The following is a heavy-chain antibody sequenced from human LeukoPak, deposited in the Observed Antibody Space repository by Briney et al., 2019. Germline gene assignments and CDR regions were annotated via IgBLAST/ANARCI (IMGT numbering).Heavy chain of an antibody. CDR2: ISGSGAST. CDR3: AKDPMAGMKDAFDI. J-gene: IGHJ3*02. D-gene: IGHD6-19*01. Sequence: PGGSLRLSCAASGFTFSSYAISWVRQAPGKGLEWVSAISGSGASTYYADSVKGRFTISRDNSKNTLSLHMNSLSAEHTAVYYCAKDPMAGMKDAFDIWGQGTMVTVSS. V-gene: IGHV3-23*01. CDR1: GFTFSSYA.